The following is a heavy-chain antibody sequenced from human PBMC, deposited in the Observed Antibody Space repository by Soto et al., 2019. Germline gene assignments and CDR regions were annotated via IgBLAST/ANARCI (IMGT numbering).Heavy chain of an antibody. CDR3: ARARRGYASGTHGPFHP. J-gene: IGHJ5*02. CDR2: INPSGGST. Sequence: ASVKVSCKASGYTFTSYYMHWVRQAPGQGLEWMGIINPSGGSTSYAQKFQGRVTMTRDTSTSTVYMELSSLRSEDTAVYYCARARRGYASGTHGPFHPRGHGPPVTVSS. CDR1: GYTFTSYY. V-gene: IGHV1-46*01. D-gene: IGHD3-10*01.